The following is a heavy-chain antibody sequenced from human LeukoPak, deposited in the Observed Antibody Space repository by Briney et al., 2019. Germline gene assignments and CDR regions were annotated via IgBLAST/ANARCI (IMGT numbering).Heavy chain of an antibody. J-gene: IGHJ4*02. CDR2: ITGSRTTI. V-gene: IGHV3-48*01. CDR3: ARGWSTASSSSTFDY. Sequence: PGGSLRLSCAASGFTFNSYSMNGVRQARGKGLEWISYITGSRTTIDYADSVEGRFTISRDNAKNSLYLQMNSLSAEDTALYYCARGWSTASSSSTFDYWGQGTLVTVSS. CDR1: GFTFNSYS. D-gene: IGHD6-6*01.